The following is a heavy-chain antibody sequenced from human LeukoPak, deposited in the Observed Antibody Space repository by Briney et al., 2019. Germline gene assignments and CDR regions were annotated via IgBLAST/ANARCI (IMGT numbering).Heavy chain of an antibody. Sequence: GGSLRLSCAASGFTFNTYAMHWVRQAPGKGLEWVAVISYDEKNKFYGDSVKGRSTISRDNSKNTLYLQMNSLRVEDTAVYYCARNTGRAAAANDFWGQGTLVTVSS. J-gene: IGHJ4*02. V-gene: IGHV3-30*04. D-gene: IGHD6-13*01. CDR2: ISYDEKNK. CDR1: GFTFNTYA. CDR3: ARNTGRAAAANDF.